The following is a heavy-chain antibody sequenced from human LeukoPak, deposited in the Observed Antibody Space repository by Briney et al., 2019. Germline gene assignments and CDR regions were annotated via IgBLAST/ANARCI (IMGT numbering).Heavy chain of an antibody. D-gene: IGHD3-22*01. V-gene: IGHV3-30-3*01. Sequence: ARGSLRLSCAASGFTFSSYAMHWVRQAPGKGLEWVAVISYDGSNKYYADSVKGRFTISRDNSKNTLYLQMNSLRAEDTAVYYCARQATDYYDSLDYWGQGTLVTVSS. J-gene: IGHJ4*02. CDR1: GFTFSSYA. CDR3: ARQATDYYDSLDY. CDR2: ISYDGSNK.